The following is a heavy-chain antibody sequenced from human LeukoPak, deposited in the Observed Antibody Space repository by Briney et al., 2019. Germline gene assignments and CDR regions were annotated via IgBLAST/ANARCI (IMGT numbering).Heavy chain of an antibody. V-gene: IGHV3-7*01. D-gene: IGHD3-3*01. CDR2: IKQDGSEK. CDR3: AREKYDFWSGLSYYYYGMDV. Sequence: PGGSLRLSCAASGFTFSSYWMSWVRQAPGKGLEWVANIKQDGSEKYYVDSVKGRFTISRDKAKNSLYLQMNSLRAEDTAVYYCAREKYDFWSGLSYYYYGMDVWGQGTTVTVPS. J-gene: IGHJ6*02. CDR1: GFTFSSYW.